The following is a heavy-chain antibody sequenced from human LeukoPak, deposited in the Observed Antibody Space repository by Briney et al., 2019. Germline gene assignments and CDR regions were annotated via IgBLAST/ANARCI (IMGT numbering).Heavy chain of an antibody. Sequence: SETLSLTCTVSGGSISSGGYYWSWIRQHPGKGLEWIGYIYYSGSTNYNPSLKSRVTISVHTSKNQFSLKLTSVTAADTAVYYCARRRVPYGDYYYYYGMDVWGQGTTVTVSS. CDR3: ARRRVPYGDYYYYYGMDV. V-gene: IGHV4-61*08. J-gene: IGHJ6*02. CDR1: GGSISSGGYY. CDR2: IYYSGST. D-gene: IGHD4-17*01.